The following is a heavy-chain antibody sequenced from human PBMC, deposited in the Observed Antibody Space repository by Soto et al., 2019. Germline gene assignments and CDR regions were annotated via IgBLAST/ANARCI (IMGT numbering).Heavy chain of an antibody. CDR2: IIPIFGTA. CDR3: AKPNGRLYFDY. CDR1: GGTFSSYA. D-gene: IGHD1-1*01. V-gene: IGHV1-69*13. J-gene: IGHJ4*02. Sequence: SVKVSCKASGGTFSSYAISWVRQAPGQGLEWMGGIIPIFGTANYAQKFQGRVTITADESTGTAYMELSSLRSEDTAVYYCAKPNGRLYFDYWGQGTLVTVSS.